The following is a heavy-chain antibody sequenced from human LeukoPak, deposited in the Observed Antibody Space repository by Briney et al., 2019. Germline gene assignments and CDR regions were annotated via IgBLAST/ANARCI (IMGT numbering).Heavy chain of an antibody. J-gene: IGHJ5*02. V-gene: IGHV1-18*01. CDR3: ARRDGSGIIRYNWFDP. CDR1: GYTFTTYA. Sequence: ASVKVSCKASGYTFTTYAISWVRQAPGQGLEWMGWISAYNGNTNYAQKLQGRVTMTTDTSTSTAYMELRSLRSDDTAVYYCARRDGSGIIRYNWFDPWGQGTLVTVSS. D-gene: IGHD3-10*01. CDR2: ISAYNGNT.